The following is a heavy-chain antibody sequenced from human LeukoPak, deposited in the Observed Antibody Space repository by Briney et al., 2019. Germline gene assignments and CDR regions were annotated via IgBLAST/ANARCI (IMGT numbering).Heavy chain of an antibody. J-gene: IGHJ4*02. D-gene: IGHD2-2*01. V-gene: IGHV4-59*01. CDR3: AGGDYCSRSNVFAPLLDY. Sequence: PSETLSLTCTVSRASISGYYWSWIRQSPGMGLEWIAYMQYSGATNYNPSLKSRVTLSVDTSKSQFSLKLNSVTAADTSVYFCAGGDYCSRSNVFAPLLDYWGQGKLVTVSS. CDR1: RASISGYY. CDR2: MQYSGAT.